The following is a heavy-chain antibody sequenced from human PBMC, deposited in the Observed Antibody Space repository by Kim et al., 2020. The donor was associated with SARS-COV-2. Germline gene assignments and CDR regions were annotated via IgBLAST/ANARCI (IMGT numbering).Heavy chain of an antibody. D-gene: IGHD3-3*01. CDR2: ISSSGSTI. CDR3: ARRSAYDFWSGYYTTYYYYGMDV. CDR1: GFTFSSYE. Sequence: GSLRLSCAASGFTFSSYEMNWVRQAPGKGLECVSYISSSGSTIYYADSVKGRFTISRDNAKNSLYLQMNSLRAEDTAVYYCARRSAYDFWSGYYTTYYYYGMDVWGQGTTVTVSS. J-gene: IGHJ6*02. V-gene: IGHV3-48*03.